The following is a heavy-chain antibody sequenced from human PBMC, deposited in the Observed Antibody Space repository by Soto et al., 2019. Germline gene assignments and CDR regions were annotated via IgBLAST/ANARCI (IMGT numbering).Heavy chain of an antibody. CDR1: GGSISSGGYY. J-gene: IGHJ6*02. V-gene: IGHV4-31*03. D-gene: IGHD4-17*01. CDR3: ARVTTVTKLGIYYYYYGMDV. Sequence: TLSLTFTVSGGSISSGGYYWSWIRQHPGKGLEWIGYIYYSGSTYYNPSLKSRVTISVDTSKNQFSLKLSSVTAADTAVYYCARVTTVTKLGIYYYYYGMDVWGQGTTVTVSS. CDR2: IYYSGST.